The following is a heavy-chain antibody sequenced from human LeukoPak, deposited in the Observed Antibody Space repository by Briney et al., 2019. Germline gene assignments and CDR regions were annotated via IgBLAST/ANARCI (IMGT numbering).Heavy chain of an antibody. CDR2: INPNSGGT. CDR3: ARERYDSSGYSPFLDWFDP. D-gene: IGHD3-22*01. J-gene: IGHJ5*02. CDR1: GYTFTGYY. V-gene: IGHV1-2*02. Sequence: GASVKVSCKASGYTFTGYYMHWVRQAPGQGLEWMGWINPNSGGTNYAQKFQGRVTMPRDTSISTAYMELSRLRSDDTAVYYCARERYDSSGYSPFLDWFDPWGQGTLVTVSS.